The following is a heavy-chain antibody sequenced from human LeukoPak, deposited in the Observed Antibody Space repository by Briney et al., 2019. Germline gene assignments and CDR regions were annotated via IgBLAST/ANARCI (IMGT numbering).Heavy chain of an antibody. CDR2: ISSSSYTI. V-gene: IGHV3-48*01. Sequence: PGGSLRLSCAASGFTFSNYSMNWVRQAPGKGLEWVSYISSSSYTIYYADSVKGRFTISRDNAKNSLYLQMNSLRAEDTAVYYCAKVSRGIVATNARALDYWGQGTLVTVSS. CDR3: AKVSRGIVATNARALDY. CDR1: GFTFSNYS. D-gene: IGHD5-12*01. J-gene: IGHJ4*02.